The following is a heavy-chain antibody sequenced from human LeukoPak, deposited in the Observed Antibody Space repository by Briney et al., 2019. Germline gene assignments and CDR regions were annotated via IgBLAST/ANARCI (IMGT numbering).Heavy chain of an antibody. Sequence: SETLSLTCTVSGGSISSSSYYWGWIRQPPGKGLEWIGSIYYSGSTYYNPSLKSRVTISVDTSKNQFSLKLSSVTAADTAVYYCARQGYDLFIAVPYYFDYWGQGTLVTVSS. CDR1: GGSISSSSYY. D-gene: IGHD3-3*01. V-gene: IGHV4-39*01. CDR3: ARQGYDLFIAVPYYFDY. J-gene: IGHJ4*02. CDR2: IYYSGST.